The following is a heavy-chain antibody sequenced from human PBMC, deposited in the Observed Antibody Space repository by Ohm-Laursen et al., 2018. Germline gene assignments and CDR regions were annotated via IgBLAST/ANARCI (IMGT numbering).Heavy chain of an antibody. CDR3: TKAMSGTYAAFDI. Sequence: SLRLSCAASGFTFSSYGMHWVRQAPGKGLEWVAVISYDGSNKYYADSVKGRFTISRDNSKNTLYLQMNSLRAEDTAVYYCTKAMSGTYAAFDIWGQGTMVTVSS. V-gene: IGHV3-30*18. D-gene: IGHD1-7*01. J-gene: IGHJ3*02. CDR2: ISYDGSNK. CDR1: GFTFSSYG.